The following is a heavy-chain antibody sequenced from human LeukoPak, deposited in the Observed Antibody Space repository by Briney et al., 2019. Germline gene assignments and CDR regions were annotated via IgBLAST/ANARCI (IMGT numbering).Heavy chain of an antibody. CDR1: GGFYSAYS. CDR2: INHSGST. J-gene: IGHJ1*01. D-gene: IGHD4-17*01. CDR3: ARVHYGDYAEYFQH. V-gene: IGHV4-34*01. Sequence: SETLSLTCVVYGGFYSAYSWNWIRQSPGKGLEWIGEINHSGSTNSNPSLKSRVTISVDTSKNQFSLKLGSVTAADTAVYYCARVHYGDYAEYFQHWGQGTLVTVSS.